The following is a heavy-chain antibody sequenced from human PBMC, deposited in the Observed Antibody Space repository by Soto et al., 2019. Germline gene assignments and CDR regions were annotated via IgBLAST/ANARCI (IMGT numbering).Heavy chain of an antibody. CDR3: AKDSPVSGNYQDLDH. J-gene: IGHJ4*02. V-gene: IGHV3-23*01. D-gene: IGHD1-26*01. CDR2: LTPGGETT. Sequence: GGSLRLSCAVSGFTFSNYAMTWVRQAPGKELEWVSALTPGGETTYYMDSVKGRFTISRDNAKNTLYLHMNSLTAADTAVYYCAKDSPVSGNYQDLDHWCRGTLVNVSS. CDR1: GFTFSNYA.